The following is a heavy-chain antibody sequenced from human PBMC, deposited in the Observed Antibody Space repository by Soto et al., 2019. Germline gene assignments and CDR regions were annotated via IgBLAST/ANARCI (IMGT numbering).Heavy chain of an antibody. CDR3: ARGGSSSDNGMDV. D-gene: IGHD6-6*01. CDR2: ISSRSYTI. CDR1: GFTFSTYS. J-gene: IGHJ6*02. Sequence: EVKLVESGGDLVQPGGSLRLSCAASGFTFSTYSMNWVRQAPGKGLEWVSYISSRSYTIYYVDSVKGRFTISRDNAKNSLYLQMNSLRAEDTAVYSGARGGSSSDNGMDVWGQGTTVTVSS. V-gene: IGHV3-48*01.